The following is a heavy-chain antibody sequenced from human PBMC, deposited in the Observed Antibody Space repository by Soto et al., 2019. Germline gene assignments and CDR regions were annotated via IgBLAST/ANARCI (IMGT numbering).Heavy chain of an antibody. D-gene: IGHD3-3*01. CDR3: ARGLEWSRSLDP. CDR2: MNPNSGNT. V-gene: IGHV1-8*01. CDR1: GYTFTSYD. Sequence: QVQLVQSGAEVKKPGASVKVSCKASGYTFTSYDINWVRQATGQGLEWMGWMNPNSGNTGYAQKFQGRVTMTRNTSXXXAXXXLSSLRSEDXAVYYCARGLEWSRSLDPWGQGTLVTVSS. J-gene: IGHJ5*02.